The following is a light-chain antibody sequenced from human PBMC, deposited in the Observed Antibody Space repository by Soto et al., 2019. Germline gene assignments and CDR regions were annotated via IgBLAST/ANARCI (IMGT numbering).Light chain of an antibody. CDR2: GAS. CDR3: QQYGSSGT. Sequence: EIVLTSSPGTVSLSPGARATLSCRASQSVSNNYLAWYQQKPGQAPRLLIYGASNRATGIPDRFSGSGSGTDFTLTISRLEPEDFAVYYCQQYGSSGTVGKGTKVDIK. V-gene: IGKV3-20*01. CDR1: QSVSNNY. J-gene: IGKJ1*01.